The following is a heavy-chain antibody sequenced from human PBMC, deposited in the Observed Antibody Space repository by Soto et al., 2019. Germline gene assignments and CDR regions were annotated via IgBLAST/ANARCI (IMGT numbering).Heavy chain of an antibody. D-gene: IGHD1-7*01. CDR3: AMSNWYSAY. CDR2: IYYTGST. CDR1: GGSINNHY. J-gene: IGHJ4*02. Sequence: QVQLQESGPGLVKPSETLSLTCTVSGGSINNHYWSWIRQPPGKGLEWIGYIYYTGSTNYNPSLKSRVTISVDTSKNHFSLNLTSLTAADTAIYYCAMSNWYSAYWGQGTLVTVSS. V-gene: IGHV4-59*11.